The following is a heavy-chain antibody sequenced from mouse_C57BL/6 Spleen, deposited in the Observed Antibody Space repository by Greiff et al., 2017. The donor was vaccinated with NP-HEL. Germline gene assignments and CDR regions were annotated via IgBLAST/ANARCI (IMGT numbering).Heavy chain of an antibody. D-gene: IGHD2-2*01. V-gene: IGHV5-4*03. CDR2: ISDGGSYT. J-gene: IGHJ2*01. CDR1: GFTFSSYA. CDR3: ASTMVTGGYFDY. Sequence: EVKVEESGGGLVKPGGSLKLSCAASGFTFSSYAMSWVRQTPEKRLEWVATISDGGSYTYYPDNVKGRFTISRDNAKNNLYLQMSHLKSEDTAMYYCASTMVTGGYFDYWGQGTTLTVSS.